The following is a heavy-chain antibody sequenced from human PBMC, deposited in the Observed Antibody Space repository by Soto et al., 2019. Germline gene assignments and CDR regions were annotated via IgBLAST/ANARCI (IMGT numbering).Heavy chain of an antibody. D-gene: IGHD2-15*01. V-gene: IGHV4-31*03. CDR2: IYYSGST. CDR1: GGSISSGGYY. Sequence: QVQLQESGPGLVKPSQTLSLTCTVSGGSISSGGYYWSWIRQHPGKGLEWIGYIYYSGSTYYNPYLKSRVTISVDTSKHQFSLKLSSVTAADTAVYYCARDSTVVPLDYWGQGTLVTVSS. CDR3: ARDSTVVPLDY. J-gene: IGHJ4*02.